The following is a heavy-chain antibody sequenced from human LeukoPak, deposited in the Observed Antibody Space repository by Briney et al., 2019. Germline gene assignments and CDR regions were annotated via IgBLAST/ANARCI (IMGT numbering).Heavy chain of an antibody. CDR3: ARARGYCSYSSCYTHFDL. CDR2: IKQDASEN. CDR1: GFTFSSHW. Sequence: PGGSLRLSCAASGFTFSSHWMTWIRQAPGKGLEWVANIKQDASENNYVDSVEGRFTISRDSARNSLYLQLNSLRAEDTAVYYCARARGYCSYSSCYTHFDLWGQGTLVTVSS. V-gene: IGHV3-7*01. J-gene: IGHJ4*02. D-gene: IGHD2-2*02.